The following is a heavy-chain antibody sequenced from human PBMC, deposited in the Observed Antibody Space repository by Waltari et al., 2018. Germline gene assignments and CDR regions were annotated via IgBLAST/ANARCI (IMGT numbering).Heavy chain of an antibody. CDR3: ARDVSSSWYWFDP. J-gene: IGHJ5*02. V-gene: IGHV1-3*01. Sequence: QVQLVQSGAEVKKPGASVKVSCKASGYTFTSYAMHWVRQAPGQRLEWMGWINAGNGNTKYSQKFQGRVTITRDTSANTAYMELSSLRSEDTAVYYCARDVSSSWYWFDPWGQGTLVTVSS. CDR2: INAGNGNT. D-gene: IGHD6-13*01. CDR1: GYTFTSYA.